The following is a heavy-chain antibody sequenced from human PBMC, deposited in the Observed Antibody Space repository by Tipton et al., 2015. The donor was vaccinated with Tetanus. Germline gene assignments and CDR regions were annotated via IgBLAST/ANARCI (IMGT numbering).Heavy chain of an antibody. CDR3: AKYVGATSSPNAFDI. CDR1: GFTFSSYA. J-gene: IGHJ3*02. V-gene: IGHV3-23*01. CDR2: ISGSGGST. Sequence: SLRLSCAASGFTFSSYAMSWVRQAPGRGLEWVSAISGSGGSTYYADSVKGRFTISRDNSKNTLYLQMNSLRAEDTAVYYCAKYVGATSSPNAFDIWGQGTMVTVSS. D-gene: IGHD1-26*01.